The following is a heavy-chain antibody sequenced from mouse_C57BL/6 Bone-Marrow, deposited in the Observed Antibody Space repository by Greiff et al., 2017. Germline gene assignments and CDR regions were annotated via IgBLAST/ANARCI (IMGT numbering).Heavy chain of an antibody. V-gene: IGHV1-55*01. CDR3: ARPGPLGRSFYY. Sequence: QVQLQQPGAELVKPGASVKMSCKASGYTFTSYWITWVKQRPGQGLEWIGDIYPTSGRTNSNEKFKSTAILTVATSSNPAYMQLSSLTSEDSSVFYCARPGPLGRSFYYGGQGTTLTVSS. CDR1: GYTFTSYW. CDR2: IYPTSGRT. D-gene: IGHD4-1*01. J-gene: IGHJ2*01.